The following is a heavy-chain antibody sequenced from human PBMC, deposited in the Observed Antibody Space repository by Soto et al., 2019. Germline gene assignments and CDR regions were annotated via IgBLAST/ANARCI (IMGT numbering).Heavy chain of an antibody. Sequence: EVQLVESGGGLVQPGGSLRLSCAASGFTFSSYWMHWVRQAPGKGLVWVSRINSDGSSTSYADSVKGRFTISRDNAKNTLYLQMNSLRAEDTAVYYCARERGSIYYYYGMDVWGQGTTVTVSS. J-gene: IGHJ6*02. D-gene: IGHD5-12*01. CDR2: INSDGSST. V-gene: IGHV3-74*01. CDR1: GFTFSSYW. CDR3: ARERGSIYYYYGMDV.